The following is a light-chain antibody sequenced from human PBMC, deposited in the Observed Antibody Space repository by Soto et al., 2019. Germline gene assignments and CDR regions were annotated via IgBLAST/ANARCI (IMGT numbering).Light chain of an antibody. CDR3: QQSYSTPMG. CDR1: QSISSY. Sequence: DIQMTQSPSSLSASVGDRVTITCRASQSISSYLNWYQQKPGKAPKLLIYAASSLQSGVPSRFSGSGSGTDFTLTISSLQPEDFATYYCQQSYSTPMGFGPGTRWISN. V-gene: IGKV1-39*01. J-gene: IGKJ3*01. CDR2: AAS.